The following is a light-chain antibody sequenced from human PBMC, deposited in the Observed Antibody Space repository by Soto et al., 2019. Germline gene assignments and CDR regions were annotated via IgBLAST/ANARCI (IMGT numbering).Light chain of an antibody. Sequence: DIVLTQSPGTLSLSPGERATLSCRASQSVSSNLAWYQQKPGQAPRLLIYGASTRATGIPARFSGSGSGTEFTLTISSLQSEDFAVYHCRQYNNWPPITFGQGTRLEIK. V-gene: IGKV3-15*01. CDR3: RQYNNWPPIT. CDR1: QSVSSN. J-gene: IGKJ5*01. CDR2: GAS.